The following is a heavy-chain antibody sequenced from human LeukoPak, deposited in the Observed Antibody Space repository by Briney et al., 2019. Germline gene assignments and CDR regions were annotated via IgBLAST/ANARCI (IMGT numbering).Heavy chain of an antibody. Sequence: ASVKVSCKASGGTFSSYAISWVRQAPGQGLEWMGGIIPIFGTANYAQKLQGRVTITTDESTSTAYMELSSLRSEDTAVYYCAAMATTLLGLFDYWGQGTLVTVSS. CDR3: AAMATTLLGLFDY. CDR1: GGTFSSYA. CDR2: IIPIFGTA. D-gene: IGHD5-24*01. V-gene: IGHV1-69*05. J-gene: IGHJ4*02.